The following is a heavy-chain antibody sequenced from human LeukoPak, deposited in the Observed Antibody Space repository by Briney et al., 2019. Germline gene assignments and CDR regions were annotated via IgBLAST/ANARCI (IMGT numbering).Heavy chain of an antibody. J-gene: IGHJ3*02. Sequence: SETLSLTCAVYGGSFSGYYWSWIRQPPGKGLEWIGEINHSGSTNYNPSLKSRVTISVDTSKNQFSLKLSSVTAADTAVYYCARLHYDFWSGSSSGNAFDIWGQGTMVTVSS. CDR3: ARLHYDFWSGSSSGNAFDI. V-gene: IGHV4-34*01. CDR2: INHSGST. D-gene: IGHD3-3*01. CDR1: GGSFSGYY.